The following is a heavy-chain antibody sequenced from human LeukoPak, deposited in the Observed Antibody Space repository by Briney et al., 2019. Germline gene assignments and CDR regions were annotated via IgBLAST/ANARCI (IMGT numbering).Heavy chain of an antibody. CDR2: INPNSDDT. CDR3: AREGMFGELLFDY. V-gene: IGHV1-2*02. D-gene: IGHD3-10*02. J-gene: IGHJ4*02. CDR1: GYTFTGYY. Sequence: VASVKVSCKASGYTFTGYYMHWVRQAPGQGFEWMGWINPNSDDTNSAQKFQGRVTMTRDTSISTAYMELSRLRSDDTAVYYCAREGMFGELLFDYWGQGTLVTVSS.